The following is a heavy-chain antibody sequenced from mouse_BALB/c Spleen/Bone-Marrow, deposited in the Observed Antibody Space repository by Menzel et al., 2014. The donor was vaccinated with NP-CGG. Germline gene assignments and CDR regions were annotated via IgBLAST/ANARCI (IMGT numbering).Heavy chain of an antibody. CDR2: IWSGGST. CDR1: GFSLTNYG. V-gene: IGHV2-4-1*01. J-gene: IGHJ4*01. D-gene: IGHD1-2*01. CDR3: ARNWGYGYLFYAMDY. Sequence: VQLVESGPGLVQPSQSLSITCTVSGFSLTNYGVHWVRQSPGKGLEWLGVIWSGGSTDYNAAFISRLSISKDNSKSQVFFKMNSLQADDTAIYYCARNWGYGYLFYAMDYWGQGTSVTVSS.